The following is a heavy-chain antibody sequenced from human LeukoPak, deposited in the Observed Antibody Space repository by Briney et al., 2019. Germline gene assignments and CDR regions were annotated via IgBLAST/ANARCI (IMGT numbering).Heavy chain of an antibody. CDR2: INPNSGGT. D-gene: IGHD2-2*01. V-gene: IGHV1-2*02. J-gene: IGHJ4*02. CDR3: ARDVGEYCSSTNCYASHY. Sequence: ASVKVSCKTSGYTFTGYYMHWVRQAPGQGLEWMGWINPNSGGTNYAQKFQGRVTMTRDTSISTAYMELSSLRSDDTAVYYCARDVGEYCSSTNCYASHYWGQGTLVTVSS. CDR1: GYTFTGYY.